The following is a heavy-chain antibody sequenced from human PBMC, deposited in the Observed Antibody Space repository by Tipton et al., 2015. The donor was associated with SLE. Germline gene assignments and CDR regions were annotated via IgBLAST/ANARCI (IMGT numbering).Heavy chain of an antibody. Sequence: SLRLSCAASGFAFSSYALSWVRQAPGKGLEWVSVFYTGGVTYYADSVKGRFTISRDDSENTLYLQMNSLRVEDTAVYYCARSYGSGSYYNAGYWGQGTLVTVSS. D-gene: IGHD3-10*01. J-gene: IGHJ4*02. V-gene: IGHV3-53*05. CDR1: GFAFSSYA. CDR2: FYTGGVT. CDR3: ARSYGSGSYYNAGY.